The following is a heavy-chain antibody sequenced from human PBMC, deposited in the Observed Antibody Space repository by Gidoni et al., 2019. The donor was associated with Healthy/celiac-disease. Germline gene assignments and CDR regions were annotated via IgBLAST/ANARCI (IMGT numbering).Heavy chain of an antibody. V-gene: IGHV1-2*06. CDR2: INPNSGGT. J-gene: IGHJ6*02. Sequence: QVQLVQSGAAVKKPGASVKVSCKASGYTFTGYYMHWVRQAPGQGLEWMGRINPNSGGTNYAQKFQGRVTMTRDTSISTAYMELSRLRSDDTAVYYCARDSDTIFGVVMYGMDVWGQGTTVTVSS. CDR1: GYTFTGYY. D-gene: IGHD3-3*01. CDR3: ARDSDTIFGVVMYGMDV.